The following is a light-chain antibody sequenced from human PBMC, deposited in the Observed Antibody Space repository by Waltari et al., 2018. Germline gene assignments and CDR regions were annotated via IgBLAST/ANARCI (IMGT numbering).Light chain of an antibody. CDR2: WAS. CDR3: QQYYSTPFP. CDR1: QSVLYSSNNKNY. J-gene: IGKJ3*01. V-gene: IGKV4-1*01. Sequence: DIVRTQSPDSLDGALGERATINCKSSQSVLYSSNNKNYLAWYQQKPGQPPKLLIYWASNRESVVPDRFRGSGSGTDFTLTISSLQAEDVAVSYCQQYYSTPFPFGPGTKVDI.